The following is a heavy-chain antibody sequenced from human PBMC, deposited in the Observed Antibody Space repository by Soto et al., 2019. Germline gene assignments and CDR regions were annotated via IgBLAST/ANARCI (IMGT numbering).Heavy chain of an antibody. CDR3: ARSLEWQPLDY. CDR2: IYPGDSDA. V-gene: IGHV5-51*01. Sequence: PWETLQIACKCSVYNFTNYWIGLLRQMPGKGLEWMGIIYPGDSDARYSPSFQGQVTISVDESISTASLQWGSLRASDTAMYYCARSLEWQPLDYWGQGTLVTVSS. CDR1: VYNFTNYW. D-gene: IGHD3-16*02. J-gene: IGHJ4*02.